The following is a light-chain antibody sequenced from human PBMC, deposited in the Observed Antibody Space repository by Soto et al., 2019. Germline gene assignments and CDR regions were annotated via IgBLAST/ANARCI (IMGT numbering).Light chain of an antibody. Sequence: EVVMTQSPATLSVSPGERATLSCRASQTISNTLVWYQQKPGQAPRLLISGAFNRATGVPARFSGSGSGTDITLTISSVQSEDFAVYYCQQYSDWPITFGQGTRLEI. CDR1: QTISNT. CDR2: GAF. V-gene: IGKV3-15*01. CDR3: QQYSDWPIT. J-gene: IGKJ5*01.